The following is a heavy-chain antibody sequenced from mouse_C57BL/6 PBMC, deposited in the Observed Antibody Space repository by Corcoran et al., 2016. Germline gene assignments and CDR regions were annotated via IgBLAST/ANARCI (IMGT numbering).Heavy chain of an antibody. D-gene: IGHD2-1*01. CDR1: GFNIKNTY. Sequence: EVQLQQSVAELVRPGASVKLSCTASGFNIKNTYIHWVKQRPEQGLEWIGRIDPANGNTKYAPKFQGKATITADTSSNTAYLQLSSLTSEDTAIYSCAPSPYGNYGFAYWGQGTLVTVSA. V-gene: IGHV14-3*01. CDR3: APSPYGNYGFAY. J-gene: IGHJ3*01. CDR2: IDPANGNT.